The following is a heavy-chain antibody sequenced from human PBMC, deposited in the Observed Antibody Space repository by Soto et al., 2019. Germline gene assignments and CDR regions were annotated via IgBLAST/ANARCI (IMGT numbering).Heavy chain of an antibody. Sequence: SDTLSLTCTVSGGSISGYYWSWIRQPPGKGLEWIGYIYYSGSTNYNPSLKSRVTISVDTSKNQFSLKLSSVTAADTAVYYCARMDTAMVKAFDYWGQGTLVTVSS. J-gene: IGHJ4*02. CDR3: ARMDTAMVKAFDY. CDR1: GGSISGYY. D-gene: IGHD5-18*01. V-gene: IGHV4-59*08. CDR2: IYYSGST.